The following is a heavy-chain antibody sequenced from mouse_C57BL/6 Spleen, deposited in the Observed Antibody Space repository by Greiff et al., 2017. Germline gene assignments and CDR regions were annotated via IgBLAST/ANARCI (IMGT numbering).Heavy chain of an antibody. J-gene: IGHJ4*01. Sequence: QVHVKQSGTELVTPGASVKLSCKASGYTFTSYWMHWVKQRPGQGLEWIGNINPSNGGTNYNEKFKSKATLTVDKSSSTAYMQLSSLTSEDSAVYYCARSAGTEAMDYWGQGTSVTVSS. CDR2: INPSNGGT. CDR3: ARSAGTEAMDY. D-gene: IGHD3-3*01. V-gene: IGHV1-53*01. CDR1: GYTFTSYW.